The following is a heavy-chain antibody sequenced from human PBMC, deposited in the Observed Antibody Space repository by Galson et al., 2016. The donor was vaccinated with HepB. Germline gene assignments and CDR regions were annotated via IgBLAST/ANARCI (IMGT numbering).Heavy chain of an antibody. CDR1: RFTFTSYW. J-gene: IGHJ2*01. CDR2: INHGGSVA. CDR3: VREDWHFDL. Sequence: SLRLSCAASRFTFTSYWMGWVRQAPGKGPEWVANINHGGSVAYYVDSVKGRFTISRDNARNSLYLQMTSLRDEDTAVYYCVREDWHFDLWGRGTLVTVSS. V-gene: IGHV3-7*03.